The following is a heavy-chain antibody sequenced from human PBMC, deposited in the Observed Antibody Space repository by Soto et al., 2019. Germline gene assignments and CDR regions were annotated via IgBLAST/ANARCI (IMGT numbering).Heavy chain of an antibody. CDR1: GFTFSSFS. D-gene: IGHD6-19*01. Sequence: QVQLVESGGGVVQPGRSLRLSCAASGFTFSSFSLHWVPQAPGKGLEWLALISYDGSTKYNADSVKGRFTVSRDNSNNTLYLQLSSLRPEDTAVYYCARTTTVAGTPEFDYWGQGTLVTVSS. CDR2: ISYDGSTK. J-gene: IGHJ4*02. V-gene: IGHV3-30-3*01. CDR3: ARTTTVAGTPEFDY.